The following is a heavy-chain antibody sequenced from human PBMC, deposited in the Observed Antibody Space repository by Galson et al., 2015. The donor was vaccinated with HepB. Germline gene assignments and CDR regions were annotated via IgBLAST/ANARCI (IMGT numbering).Heavy chain of an antibody. CDR3: AADRPPAAAGTWGY. CDR1: GYTFTSYD. V-gene: IGHV1-58*02. Sequence: SVKVSCKASGYTFTSYDINWVRQATGQRLEWIGWIVVGSGNTNYAQKFQERVTITRDMSTSTAYMELSSLRSEDTAVYYCAADRPPAAAGTWGYWGQGTLVTVSS. CDR2: IVVGSGNT. J-gene: IGHJ4*02. D-gene: IGHD6-13*01.